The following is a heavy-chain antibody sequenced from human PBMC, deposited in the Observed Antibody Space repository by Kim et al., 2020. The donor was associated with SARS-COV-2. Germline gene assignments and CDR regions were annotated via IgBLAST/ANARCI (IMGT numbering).Heavy chain of an antibody. J-gene: IGHJ6*02. V-gene: IGHV5-51*01. D-gene: IGHD2-2*01. Sequence: GESLKISCKGSGYSFTSYWIGWVRQMPGKGLEWMGIIYPGDSDTRYSPSFQGQVTISADKSISTAYLQWSSLKASDTAMYYCARYPPSTPYYYYGMDVWGQGTTVTVSS. CDR2: IYPGDSDT. CDR1: GYSFTSYW. CDR3: ARYPPSTPYYYYGMDV.